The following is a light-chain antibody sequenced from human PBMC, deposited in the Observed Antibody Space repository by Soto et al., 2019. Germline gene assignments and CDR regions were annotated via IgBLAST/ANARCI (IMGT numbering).Light chain of an antibody. CDR1: SSDVGGYNY. CDR2: DVS. CDR3: SSKKSSSTQV. Sequence: QSVLTQPASVSGSPGQSITISCTGTSSDVGGYNYVSWYQQHPGKAPKLMIYDVSNRPSGVSNRFSGSKSGNTASLTISGLQVGDGVVYYCSSKKSSSTQVSGPGTKLTVL. V-gene: IGLV2-14*01. J-gene: IGLJ1*01.